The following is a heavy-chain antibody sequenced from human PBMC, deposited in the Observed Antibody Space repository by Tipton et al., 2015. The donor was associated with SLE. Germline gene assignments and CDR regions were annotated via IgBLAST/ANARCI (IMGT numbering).Heavy chain of an antibody. V-gene: IGHV4-31*02. CDR3: ARAEGSWDAFDI. D-gene: IGHD2-15*01. CDR1: GGSISSTTFY. CDR2: IHYSGST. Sequence: LRLSCTVSGGSISSTTFYWSWIRENPGKGLEWIGYIHYSGSTFYNPSLKSRITMSLDTSENQFSLKESSVTAADTAVYYCARAEGSWDAFDIWGQGTMVTVSS. J-gene: IGHJ3*02.